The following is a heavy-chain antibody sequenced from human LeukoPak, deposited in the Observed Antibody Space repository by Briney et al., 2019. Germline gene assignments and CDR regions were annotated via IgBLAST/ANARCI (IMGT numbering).Heavy chain of an antibody. CDR2: MNPNSGGT. CDR1: GYTFTGYY. D-gene: IGHD6-13*01. CDR3: ARALIVIGAAAGKPDY. V-gene: IGHV1-2*06. Sequence: ASVKVSCKASGYTFTGYYMHWVRQAPGQGLEWMGRMNPNSGGTNYAQKFQGRVTITRDTSISTAYMELSRLRSDDTAVYYCARALIVIGAAAGKPDYWGQGTLVTVSS. J-gene: IGHJ4*02.